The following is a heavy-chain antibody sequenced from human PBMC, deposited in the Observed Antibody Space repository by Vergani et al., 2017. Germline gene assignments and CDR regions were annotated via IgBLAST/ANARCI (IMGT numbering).Heavy chain of an antibody. D-gene: IGHD2-2*01. CDR1: GGSISSSSYY. Sequence: QLQLQESGPGLVKPSETLSLTCTVSGGSISSSSYYWGWIRQPPGKGLEWIGSIYYSGSTYYNPSLKSRVTISVDTSKNQFSLKLSSVTAADPAVYYCARGPAALNWFDPWGQGTLVTVSS. V-gene: IGHV4-39*01. J-gene: IGHJ5*02. CDR3: ARGPAALNWFDP. CDR2: IYYSGST.